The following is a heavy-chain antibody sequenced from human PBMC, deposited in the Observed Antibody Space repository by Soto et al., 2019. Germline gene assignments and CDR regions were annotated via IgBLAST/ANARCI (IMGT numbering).Heavy chain of an antibody. J-gene: IGHJ5*02. CDR2: INPNSGGT. V-gene: IGHV1-2*02. Sequence: QVQLVQSGAEVKKPGASVKVSCKASGYTFTGQFMHWVRQAPGQGLEWMGWINPNSGGTTYSQRFQGRVTMTRDTSITTGYMELTGLTSDDTAVYYFALTGRGGSWGQGTLVTVSS. CDR1: GYTFTGQF. CDR3: ALTGRGGS. D-gene: IGHD1-20*01.